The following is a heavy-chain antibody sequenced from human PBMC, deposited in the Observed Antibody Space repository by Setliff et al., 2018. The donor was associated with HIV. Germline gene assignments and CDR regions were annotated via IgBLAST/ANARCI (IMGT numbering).Heavy chain of an antibody. CDR1: GYTVTTYG. CDR3: ARVGSYWSTFDY. D-gene: IGHD2-8*02. Sequence: ASVKVSCKASGYTVTTYGISWVRQAPGQGLEWMGWFNTETRNPMYAQAFKGRLVFSLDTSVSTAYLQINSLKAEDTAMYYCARVGSYWSTFDYWGQGTPVTVSS. J-gene: IGHJ4*02. V-gene: IGHV7-4-1*02. CDR2: FNTETRNP.